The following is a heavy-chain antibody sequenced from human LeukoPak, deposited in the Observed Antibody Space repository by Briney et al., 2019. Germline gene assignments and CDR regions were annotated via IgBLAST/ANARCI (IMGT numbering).Heavy chain of an antibody. J-gene: IGHJ4*02. Sequence: ASVKVSCKASGYTFTGYYMHWVRQAPGQGLKWMGWINPNSGGTNYAQKFQGRVTMTRDTSISAAYMELSRLRSDDTAVYYCARITPTGDFDYWGQGTLVTVSS. D-gene: IGHD7-27*01. V-gene: IGHV1-2*02. CDR1: GYTFTGYY. CDR3: ARITPTGDFDY. CDR2: INPNSGGT.